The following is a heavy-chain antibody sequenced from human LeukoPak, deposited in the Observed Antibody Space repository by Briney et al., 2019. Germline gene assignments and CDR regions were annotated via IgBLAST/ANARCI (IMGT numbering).Heavy chain of an antibody. V-gene: IGHV3-30*19. J-gene: IGHJ4*02. CDR2: VSSHGVDK. CDR3: ARAFTPGTRKALWLGDSL. Sequence: PGGSLRLSCAASGFTFSSYGMHWVRQAPGKGLEWLAVVSSHGVDKFYADSVRGRFTISKDTSKNTLSLQMNSLGGDDTGVYYCARAFTPGTRKALWLGDSLGGRGTLVTVSS. D-gene: IGHD3-10*01. CDR1: GFTFSSYG.